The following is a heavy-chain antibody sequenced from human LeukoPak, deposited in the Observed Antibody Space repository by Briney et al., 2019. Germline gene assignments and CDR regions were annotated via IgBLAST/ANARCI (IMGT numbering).Heavy chain of an antibody. CDR2: IRYDGSNK. CDR3: AKEAGQAYYYYGMDV. Sequence: GGSLRLSCAASGFTFSSYGMHWVRQAPGKGLEWVAFIRYDGSNKYYADSVKGRFTISRDNSKNTLYLQMNSLRAEDTAVYYCAKEAGQAYYYYGMDVWGQGTTVTVSS. D-gene: IGHD6-13*01. CDR1: GFTFSSYG. J-gene: IGHJ6*02. V-gene: IGHV3-30*02.